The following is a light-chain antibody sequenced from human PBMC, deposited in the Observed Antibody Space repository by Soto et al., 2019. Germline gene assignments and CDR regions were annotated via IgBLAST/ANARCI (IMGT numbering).Light chain of an antibody. J-gene: IGLJ3*02. CDR3: GTWDNSLSGGV. CDR1: SSNIGNNY. Sequence: QSVLTQPPSVSAAPGQKVTISCSGSSSNIGNNYVSWYQQLPGTAPKLLISANNERPSGIPGRFSGSKSGASATLDITGLQTGDEADYYCGTWDNSLSGGVFGGGTKVTVL. CDR2: ANN. V-gene: IGLV1-51*02.